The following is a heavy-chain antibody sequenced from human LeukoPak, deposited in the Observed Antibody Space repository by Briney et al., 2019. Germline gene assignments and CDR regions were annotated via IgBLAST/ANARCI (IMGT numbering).Heavy chain of an antibody. V-gene: IGHV4-34*01. D-gene: IGHD6-19*01. CDR2: TNQSRNA. J-gene: IGHJ3*01. Sequence: PSETLSLTCDVNVGSLSASYWSWSRQSPEKELKWSGETNQSRNANYNPSLQSRVTILVYTSKHQFSLTLTSVTDADTALYYCARGSSGWHWRGFDVWGPRIMGTACS. CDR1: VGSLSASY. CDR3: ARGSSGWHWRGFDV.